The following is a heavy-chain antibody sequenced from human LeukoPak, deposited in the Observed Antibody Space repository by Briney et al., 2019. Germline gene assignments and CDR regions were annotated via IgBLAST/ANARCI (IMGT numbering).Heavy chain of an antibody. D-gene: IGHD5-18*01. V-gene: IGHV1-69*02. CDR2: IIPILGIA. Sequence: PVKVSCKASGGTFSSYTISWVRQAPGHGLEWMGRIIPILGIANYAQKFQGRVTITADKSTSTAYMELSSLRSEDTAVYYCAKTAERGYSDYWGQGTLVTVSS. CDR1: GGTFSSYT. J-gene: IGHJ4*02. CDR3: AKTAERGYSDY.